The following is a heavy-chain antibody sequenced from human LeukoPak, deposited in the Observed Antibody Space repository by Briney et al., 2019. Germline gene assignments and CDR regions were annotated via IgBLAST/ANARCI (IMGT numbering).Heavy chain of an antibody. V-gene: IGHV3-7*05. CDR3: ALYNWNSKRDLDY. CDR2: LNGDGSVK. Sequence: GGSLTLSCAASGFTFSTYWMTWVRQAPGEGLEWVAHLNGDGSVKYYVGSVKGRFTVSRDNAKNSLYLQMNSLRAEDTAVYYCALYNWNSKRDLDYWGQGTLVTVSS. J-gene: IGHJ4*02. CDR1: GFTFSTYW. D-gene: IGHD1-7*01.